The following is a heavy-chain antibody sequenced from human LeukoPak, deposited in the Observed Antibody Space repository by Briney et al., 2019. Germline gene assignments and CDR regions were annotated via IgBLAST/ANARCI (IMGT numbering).Heavy chain of an antibody. V-gene: IGHV3-48*04. Sequence: GGSLRLSCAASGFTFSSYSMNWVRQAPGKGLEWLSYITGGSSTITYYADSVKGRFTISRDNAKNSLYLQINSLRVEDTAVYYCARASSGRYFAFIDYWGQGILVTVSS. J-gene: IGHJ4*02. CDR3: ARASSGRYFAFIDY. CDR1: GFTFSSYS. CDR2: ITGGSSTIT. D-gene: IGHD1-26*01.